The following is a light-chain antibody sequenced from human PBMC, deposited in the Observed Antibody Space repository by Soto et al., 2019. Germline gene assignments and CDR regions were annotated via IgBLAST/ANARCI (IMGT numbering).Light chain of an antibody. V-gene: IGKV1-5*01. CDR2: DAS. Sequence: DIQMTQSPSTLSPSLGDSVTITCRASQNIRNWLAWYQQKPGKAPNPLIYDASSLKSGAPARFSGSGSGTEFTLTIGSMHPDYFATYYCQHYNTYSTFGQGTRLEIK. CDR3: QHYNTYST. J-gene: IGKJ5*01. CDR1: QNIRNW.